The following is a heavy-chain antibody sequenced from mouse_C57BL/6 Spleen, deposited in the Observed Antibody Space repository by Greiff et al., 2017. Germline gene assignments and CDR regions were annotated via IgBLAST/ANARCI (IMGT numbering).Heavy chain of an antibody. Sequence: VQLQQPGAELVKPGASVKLSCKASGYTFTSYWMQWVKQRPGQGLEWIGEIDPSDSYTNYNQKFKGKATLTVDTSSSTAYMQLSSLTSEDSAVYYCARKDYGSSYGYAMDYWGQGTSVTASS. CDR1: GYTFTSYW. D-gene: IGHD1-1*01. CDR2: IDPSDSYT. V-gene: IGHV1-50*01. CDR3: ARKDYGSSYGYAMDY. J-gene: IGHJ4*01.